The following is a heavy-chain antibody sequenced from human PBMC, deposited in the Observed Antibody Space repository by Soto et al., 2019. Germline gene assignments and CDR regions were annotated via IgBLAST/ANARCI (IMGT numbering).Heavy chain of an antibody. CDR3: ARDGYSYGYPYGMDV. CDR2: IYHSGST. D-gene: IGHD5-18*01. J-gene: IGHJ6*02. CDR1: GGSISSGGYS. Sequence: LSLTCAVSGGSISSGGYSWSWIRQPPGKGLEWIGYIYHSGSTYYNPSLKSRVTISVDRSKNQFSLKLSSVTAADTAVYYCARDGYSYGYPYGMDVWGQGTTVTVSS. V-gene: IGHV4-30-2*01.